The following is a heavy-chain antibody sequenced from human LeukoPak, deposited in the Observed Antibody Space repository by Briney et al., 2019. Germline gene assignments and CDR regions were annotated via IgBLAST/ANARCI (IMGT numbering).Heavy chain of an antibody. CDR3: ARVSYCGGDRYRDY. CDR1: GYTFTSYA. D-gene: IGHD2-21*02. V-gene: IGHV7-4-1*02. J-gene: IGHJ4*02. CDR2: INTNTGNP. Sequence: GASVKVSCKASGYTFTSYAMNWVRQAPGQGLEWMGWINTNTGNPTYAQGFTGRFVFSLDTSVSTAYLQISSLKAEDTAVYYCARVSYCGGDRYRDYWGQGTLVTVSS.